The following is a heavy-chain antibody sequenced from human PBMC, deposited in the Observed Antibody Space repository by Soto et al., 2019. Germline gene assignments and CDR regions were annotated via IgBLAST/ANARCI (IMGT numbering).Heavy chain of an antibody. V-gene: IGHV1-24*01. Sequence: ASVKVSCKVSGYTLTELSMHWVRQAPGKGLEWMGGFDPEDGETIYAQKFQGRVIMTEDTSTDTAYMELSSLRSEDTAVYYCATDHPYGSGSYYANWFDPWGQGTLVTVSS. D-gene: IGHD3-10*01. J-gene: IGHJ5*02. CDR3: ATDHPYGSGSYYANWFDP. CDR1: GYTLTELS. CDR2: FDPEDGET.